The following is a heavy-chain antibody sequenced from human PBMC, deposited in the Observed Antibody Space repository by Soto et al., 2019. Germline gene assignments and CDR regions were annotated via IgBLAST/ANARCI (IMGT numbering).Heavy chain of an antibody. D-gene: IGHD3-3*01. J-gene: IGHJ6*02. V-gene: IGHV1-46*01. CDR3: ARDKKYYDSWSGYYTSHYYYGMDV. Sequence: ASLKVSCKASGYTVTSYYMHWVRQAPGQGLEWMGIINPSGGSTSYAQKFQGRVTMTRDTSTSTVYMELSSLRSEDTAVYYCARDKKYYDSWSGYYTSHYYYGMDVWGQGTTVTVSS. CDR2: INPSGGST. CDR1: GYTVTSYY.